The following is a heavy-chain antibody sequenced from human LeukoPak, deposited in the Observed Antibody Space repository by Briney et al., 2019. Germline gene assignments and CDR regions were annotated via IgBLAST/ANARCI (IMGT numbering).Heavy chain of an antibody. CDR3: TRGDDYGDY. CDR1: GFTFSSYW. J-gene: IGHJ4*02. V-gene: IGHV3-49*04. CDR2: IRSKAYGGTT. Sequence: PGGSLRLSCAASGFTFSSYWMHWVRQAPGKGLQWVGSIRSKAYGGTTEYAASVKGRFSISRDNSKSIAYLEMNSLKTEDTAFYYCTRGDDYGDYWGQGTLVTVSS. D-gene: IGHD4-17*01.